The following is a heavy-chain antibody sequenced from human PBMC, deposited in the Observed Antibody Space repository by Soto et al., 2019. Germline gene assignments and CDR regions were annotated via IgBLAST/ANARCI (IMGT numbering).Heavy chain of an antibody. CDR1: GFTFSSYA. CDR3: AKRFGYYDSSGPNHCMDV. Sequence: EVQLLESGGGLVQPGGSLRLSCAASGFTFSSYAMSWVRQAPGKGLEWVSAISGSGGSTYYADSVKGRFTISRDNSKNTLYLQMNSLRAEDTAVYYCAKRFGYYDSSGPNHCMDVWGQGTTVTVSS. D-gene: IGHD3-22*01. CDR2: ISGSGGST. J-gene: IGHJ6*02. V-gene: IGHV3-23*01.